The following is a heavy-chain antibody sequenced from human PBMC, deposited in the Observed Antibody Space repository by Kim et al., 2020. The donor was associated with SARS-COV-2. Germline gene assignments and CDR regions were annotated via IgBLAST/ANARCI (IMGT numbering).Heavy chain of an antibody. CDR1: GGSISSSSYY. V-gene: IGHV4-39*01. D-gene: IGHD1-7*01. Sequence: SETLSLTCTVSGGSISSSSYYWGWIRQPPGKGLEWIGSIYYSGSTYYNPSLKSRVTISVDTSKNQFSLKLSSVTAADTAVYYCARLPLITGTTLDYWGQGTLVTVSS. J-gene: IGHJ4*02. CDR3: ARLPLITGTTLDY. CDR2: IYYSGST.